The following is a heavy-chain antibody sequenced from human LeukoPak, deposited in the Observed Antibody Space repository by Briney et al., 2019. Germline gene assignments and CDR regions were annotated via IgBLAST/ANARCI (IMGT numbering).Heavy chain of an antibody. CDR2: IYTSGST. Sequence: SETLSLTCTVSGGSISSYYWSWIRQPAGKGLEWIGRIYTSGSTNYNPSLKSRVTMSVDTSKNQFSLKLSSVTAADTAVYYCASTYYYGSGSRDAFDLWGQGTMVTVSS. CDR3: ASTYYYGSGSRDAFDL. CDR1: GGSISSYY. D-gene: IGHD3-10*01. J-gene: IGHJ3*01. V-gene: IGHV4-4*07.